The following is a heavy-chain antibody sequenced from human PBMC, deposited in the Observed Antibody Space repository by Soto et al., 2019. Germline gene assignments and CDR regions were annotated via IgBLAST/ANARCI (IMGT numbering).Heavy chain of an antibody. CDR3: ARDLAAAAY. D-gene: IGHD6-13*01. CDR1: GYIFSNYY. J-gene: IGHJ4*02. Sequence: QVQLVQSGAEVKKPGASVKVSCKASGYIFSNYYIHWVRQAPGQGLEWMAIINPLPTSGSTNYAPEFQGRVTVTRDTSTSTVYMELSSLRSEDTAIYYCARDLAAAAYWGQGTLVTVSS. V-gene: IGHV1-46*01. CDR2: INPLPTSGST.